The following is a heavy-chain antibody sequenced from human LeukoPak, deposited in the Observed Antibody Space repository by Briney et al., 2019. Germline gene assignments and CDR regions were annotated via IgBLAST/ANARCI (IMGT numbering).Heavy chain of an antibody. CDR2: IIPILGIA. V-gene: IGHV1-69*04. CDR1: GGTFSSYA. CDR3: AIPVGGAEYFQH. D-gene: IGHD1-26*01. Sequence: SVKVSCKASGGTFSSYAISWVRQAPGQGLEWMGRIIPILGIANYAQKFQGRVTITADKSTSTAYMELSSLRSEDTAVYYCAIPVGGAEYFQHWGKGTLVTVSS. J-gene: IGHJ1*01.